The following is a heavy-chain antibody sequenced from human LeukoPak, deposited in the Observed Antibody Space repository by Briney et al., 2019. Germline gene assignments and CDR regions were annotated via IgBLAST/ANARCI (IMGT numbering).Heavy chain of an antibody. CDR3: ARASPRWAAAYVYFQH. Sequence: SETLSLTCAVYGGSFSGYYWSWIRQPPGKGLEWIGEINHSGSTNYNPSLKSRVTISVDTSKNQFSLKLSSVTAADTAVYYCARASPRWAAAYVYFQHWGQGTLVTVSS. CDR1: GGSFSGYY. V-gene: IGHV4-34*01. D-gene: IGHD6-13*01. CDR2: INHSGST. J-gene: IGHJ1*01.